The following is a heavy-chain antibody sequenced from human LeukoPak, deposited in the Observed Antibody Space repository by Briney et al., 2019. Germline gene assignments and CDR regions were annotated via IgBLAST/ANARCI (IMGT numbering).Heavy chain of an antibody. Sequence: ASVRVSCKASGGTFNNYGVNWVRQAPGQGLEWMGRIIPTFSAAHYAQRFQGRLTITTDESATTAHMTLSSLTSDDTAVYYCASQDASICSESGGSPTYSDWGQGTLVTVSS. D-gene: IGHD2-15*01. CDR3: ASQDASICSESGGSPTYSD. CDR2: IIPTFSAA. J-gene: IGHJ1*01. V-gene: IGHV1-69*05. CDR1: GGTFNNYG.